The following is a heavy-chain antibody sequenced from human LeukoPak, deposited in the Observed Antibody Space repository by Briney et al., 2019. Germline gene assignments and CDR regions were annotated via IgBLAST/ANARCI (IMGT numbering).Heavy chain of an antibody. CDR3: AKDGVGAASCDY. J-gene: IGHJ4*02. CDR2: ISGSGGST. D-gene: IGHD2-15*01. CDR1: GFTFSSYS. Sequence: PGGSLRLSCAASGFTFSSYSMNWVRQAPGKGLEWVSAISGSGGSTYYADSVKGRFTISRDNSKNTLYLQMNSLRAEDTAVYYCAKDGVGAASCDYWGQGTLVTVSS. V-gene: IGHV3-23*01.